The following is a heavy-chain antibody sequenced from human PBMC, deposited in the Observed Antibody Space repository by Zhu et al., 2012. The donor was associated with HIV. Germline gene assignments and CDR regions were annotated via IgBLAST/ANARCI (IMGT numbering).Heavy chain of an antibody. CDR2: LRVIGGRT. Sequence: VQLLESGGGWVQPGGSLRLSCTASGFNFKNFAMNWVRQTPVKGLEWISSLRVIGGRTYYADSVKGRFTVSRDNSRNTLYLQMNNLRSEDTALYFCARGNAPDTWGQGTMVTVSS. CDR1: GFNFKNFA. V-gene: IGHV3-23*01. CDR3: ARGNAPDT. J-gene: IGHJ3*02. D-gene: IGHD2-8*01.